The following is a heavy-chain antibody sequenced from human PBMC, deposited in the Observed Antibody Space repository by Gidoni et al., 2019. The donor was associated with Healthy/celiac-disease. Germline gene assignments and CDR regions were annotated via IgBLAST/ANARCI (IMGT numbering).Heavy chain of an antibody. J-gene: IGHJ4*02. V-gene: IGHV3-30*01. D-gene: IGHD6-19*01. CDR2: ISYDGSNK. Sequence: WVRQAPGKGLEWVAVISYDGSNKYYADSVKGRFTISRDNSKNTLYLQMNSLRAEDTAVYYCARGYSSGWLGVDYWGQGTLVTVSS. CDR3: ARGYSSGWLGVDY.